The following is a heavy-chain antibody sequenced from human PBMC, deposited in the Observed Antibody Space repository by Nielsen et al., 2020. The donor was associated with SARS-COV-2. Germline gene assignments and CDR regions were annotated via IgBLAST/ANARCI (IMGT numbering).Heavy chain of an antibody. J-gene: IGHJ6*02. CDR3: ARPLGNYYDSSGYIGGDDYYYYYGMDV. V-gene: IGHV1-69*02. CDR2: IIPILGIA. Sequence: WVRQAPGHGLEWMGRIIPILGIANYAQKFQGRVTITADKSTSTAYMELSSLRSEDTAVYYCARPLGNYYDSSGYIGGDDYYYYYGMDVWGQGTTVTVSS. D-gene: IGHD3-22*01.